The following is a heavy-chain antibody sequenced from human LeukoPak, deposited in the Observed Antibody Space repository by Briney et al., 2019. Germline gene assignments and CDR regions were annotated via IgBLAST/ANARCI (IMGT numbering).Heavy chain of an antibody. CDR2: ISYDGSNK. J-gene: IGHJ6*02. CDR1: GSTFSSYG. D-gene: IGHD2-8*02. Sequence: GGSLRLSCAASGSTFSSYGMHWVRQAPGKGLEWVAVISYDGSNKYYADSVKGRFTISRDNSKNTLYLQMNSLRAEDTAVYYCAKDPQPEGLPVVVDVWGQGTTVTVSS. V-gene: IGHV3-30*18. CDR3: AKDPQPEGLPVVVDV.